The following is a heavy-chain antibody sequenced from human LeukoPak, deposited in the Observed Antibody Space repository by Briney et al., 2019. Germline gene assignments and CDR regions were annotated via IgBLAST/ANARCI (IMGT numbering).Heavy chain of an antibody. Sequence: ASVKVSCKASGYTFTSYDMNWVRQAPGQGLEWMGWMNPNSGNTGYAQKFQGRVTMTRNTSISTAYMELSSLRSEDTAVYYCARGLRFLEWLLSWFDPWGQGTLVTVSS. CDR1: GYTFTSYD. J-gene: IGHJ5*02. V-gene: IGHV1-8*01. D-gene: IGHD3-3*01. CDR3: ARGLRFLEWLLSWFDP. CDR2: MNPNSGNT.